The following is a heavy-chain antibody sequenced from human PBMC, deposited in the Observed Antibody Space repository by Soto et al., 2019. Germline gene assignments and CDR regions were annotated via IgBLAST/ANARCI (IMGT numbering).Heavy chain of an antibody. V-gene: IGHV1-24*01. Sequence: ASVKVSCKVSGYTLTELSMHWVQQAPGKRLEWMGGFDPEDGETIYAQKFQGRVTMTEDTSTDAAYMELSSLRSQDTAVYYCATPIQVATFDYWGQGTLVTVSS. CDR1: GYTLTELS. CDR2: FDPEDGET. J-gene: IGHJ4*02. CDR3: ATPIQVATFDY. D-gene: IGHD2-15*01.